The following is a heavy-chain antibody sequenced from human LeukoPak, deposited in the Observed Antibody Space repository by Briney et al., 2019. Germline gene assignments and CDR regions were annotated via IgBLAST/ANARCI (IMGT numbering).Heavy chain of an antibody. D-gene: IGHD4-17*01. CDR3: ARDRGIYGDYDTSFDY. CDR2: TYYRSKWYN. CDR1: GDSVSSNSAA. Sequence: SQTLSLTCAISGDSVSSNSAAWNRIRQSPSRGLEWLGRTYYRSKWYNDYAVSVKSRITINPDTSKNQFSLQLNSVTPEDTAVYYCARDRGIYGDYDTSFDYWGQGTLVTVSS. V-gene: IGHV6-1*01. J-gene: IGHJ4*02.